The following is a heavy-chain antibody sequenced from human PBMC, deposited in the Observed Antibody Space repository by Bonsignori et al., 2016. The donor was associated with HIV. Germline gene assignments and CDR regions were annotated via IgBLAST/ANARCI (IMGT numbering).Heavy chain of an antibody. CDR2: ISGFYGNP. CDR3: VRAGPRHSSLTAAGTNF. J-gene: IGHJ4*02. V-gene: IGHV1-18*01. Sequence: WVRQAPGQGLEWMGWISGFYGNPKYAQNLQGRVTVTTDTSTNTAYMELRSLRSDDTAIYYCVRAGPRHSSLTAAGTNFWGQGTLVTVSS. D-gene: IGHD6-13*01.